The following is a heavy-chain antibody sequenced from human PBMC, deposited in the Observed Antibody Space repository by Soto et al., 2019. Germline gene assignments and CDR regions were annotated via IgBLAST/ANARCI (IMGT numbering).Heavy chain of an antibody. D-gene: IGHD2-15*01. Sequence: ASVKVSCKASGGTFSSYAISWVRQAPGQGLEWMGGIIPIFGTANYAQKFQGRVTITADESTSTAYMELSSLRSEDTAVYYCARPARTSSYYYYGMDVWGQGTTVTVSS. CDR2: IIPIFGTA. J-gene: IGHJ6*02. CDR1: GGTFSSYA. V-gene: IGHV1-69*13. CDR3: ARPARTSSYYYYGMDV.